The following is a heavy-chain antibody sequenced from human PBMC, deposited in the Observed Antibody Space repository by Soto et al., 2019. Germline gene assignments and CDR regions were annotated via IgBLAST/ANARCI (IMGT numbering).Heavy chain of an antibody. J-gene: IGHJ6*02. CDR3: AREGGYFDSSGSGVYHYYGVDV. CDR1: GGSISGYY. Sequence: SETLSLTCTVSGGSISGYYWSWIRQPPGKGLEWIGRVYSSGSTHYGPSLKSRVTMSVDTSKKQLSLKLRSVTAADTAVYYCAREGGYFDSSGSGVYHYYGVDVWGRGTTVTVSS. CDR2: VYSSGST. D-gene: IGHD3-22*01. V-gene: IGHV4-4*07.